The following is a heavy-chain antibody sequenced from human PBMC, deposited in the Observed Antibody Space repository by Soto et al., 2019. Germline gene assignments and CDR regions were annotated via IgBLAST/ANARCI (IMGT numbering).Heavy chain of an antibody. CDR1: GFTFSSYS. D-gene: IGHD6-19*01. Sequence: GGSLRLSCAASGFTFSSYSMNWVRQAPGKGLEWVSYISSSGSTIYYAGSVKGRFTISRDNAKNSLYLQMNSPGDEDTAVYYCARDGGEQWLVDYFDYWGQGTLVTVSS. J-gene: IGHJ4*02. CDR2: ISSSGSTI. V-gene: IGHV3-48*02. CDR3: ARDGGEQWLVDYFDY.